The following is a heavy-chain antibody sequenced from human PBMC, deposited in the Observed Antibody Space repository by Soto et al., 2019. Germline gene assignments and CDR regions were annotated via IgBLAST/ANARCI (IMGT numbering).Heavy chain of an antibody. CDR3: ASQDGVYYYSGMDV. Sequence: QLQLQESGPGLVKPSETLSLTCTVSGGSISSSSYYWGWIRQPPGKGLEWIGSIYYSGSTYYNPSLKSSVSIAVATSTNQVSLKPSSVAAADAAVYDCASQDGVYYYSGMDVWGQGTTVTVSS. CDR2: IYYSGST. V-gene: IGHV4-39*07. CDR1: GGSISSSSYY. D-gene: IGHD2-15*01. J-gene: IGHJ6*02.